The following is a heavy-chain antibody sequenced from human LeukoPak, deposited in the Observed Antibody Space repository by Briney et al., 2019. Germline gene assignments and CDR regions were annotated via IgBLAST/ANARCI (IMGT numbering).Heavy chain of an antibody. CDR2: INHSGST. V-gene: IGHV4-34*01. D-gene: IGHD5-24*01. Sequence: SETLSLTCAVYGGSFSGYYWSWIRQPPGKGLEWIGEINHSGSTNYNPSLKSRVTISVDTSKNQFSLKLSSVTAADTAVYYCARGPRGYNWLDYWGQGTLVTVSS. J-gene: IGHJ4*02. CDR1: GGSFSGYY. CDR3: ARGPRGYNWLDY.